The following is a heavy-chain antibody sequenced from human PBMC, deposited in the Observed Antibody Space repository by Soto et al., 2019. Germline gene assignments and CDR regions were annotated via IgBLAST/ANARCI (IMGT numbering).Heavy chain of an antibody. D-gene: IGHD6-6*01. CDR1: GGSISSYY. CDR2: IYYDGST. J-gene: IGHJ4*01. CDR3: ARSTIAPHLFMYPFDY. Sequence: PSETLSLTCTVSGGSISSYYWSWIRQPPGKGLEWIGSIYYDGSTYYNPSLKSRLTISVDTSKNQLSLELNSVTAADTAVYYCARSTIAPHLFMYPFDYWGQGTLVTVSS. V-gene: IGHV4-59*04.